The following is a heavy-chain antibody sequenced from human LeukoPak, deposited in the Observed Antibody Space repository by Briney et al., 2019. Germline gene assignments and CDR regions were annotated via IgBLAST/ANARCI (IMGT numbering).Heavy chain of an antibody. CDR2: IYSGGST. CDR1: GFTVSSNY. Sequence: GGSLRLSCAASGFTVSSNYMSWVRQAPGKGLEWVSVIYSGGSTYYADSVKGRFTISRDNSKNTLYLQMNSLRAEDTAVYYCARASFGIAVADDAFDIWGQGTMVTVSS. J-gene: IGHJ3*02. CDR3: ARASFGIAVADDAFDI. D-gene: IGHD6-19*01. V-gene: IGHV3-53*01.